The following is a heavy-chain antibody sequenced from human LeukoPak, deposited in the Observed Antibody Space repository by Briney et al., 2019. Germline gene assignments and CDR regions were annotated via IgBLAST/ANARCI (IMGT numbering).Heavy chain of an antibody. V-gene: IGHV4-39*01. J-gene: IGHJ4*02. CDR3: ASRNDIMTGYVFDF. D-gene: IGHD3-9*01. CDR1: GGSVSSTIYY. CDR2: IYYTGST. Sequence: SETLSLTCTVSGGSVSSTIYYWGWIRQSPGKGLEWIGSIYYTGSTSYNPSLKSRVTISVDTSKNQFSLKLTSMTAADTAVYYCASRNDIMTGYVFDFWGQGTLVTVSS.